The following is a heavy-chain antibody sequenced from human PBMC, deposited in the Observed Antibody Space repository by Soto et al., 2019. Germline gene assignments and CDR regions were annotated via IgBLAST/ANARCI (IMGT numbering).Heavy chain of an antibody. D-gene: IGHD3-9*01. Sequence: ASVKVSCTSSGDTLTIYEIHGVLQAPGQGLEWMGIINPSGGTSYAQKFQGRVTMTTDTSTSTAYMELRSLRSDDTAVYYCARDPGFRSDSWGQGTLVTVSS. CDR1: GDTLTIYE. CDR2: INPSGGT. CDR3: ARDPGFRSDS. J-gene: IGHJ4*02. V-gene: IGHV1-46*01.